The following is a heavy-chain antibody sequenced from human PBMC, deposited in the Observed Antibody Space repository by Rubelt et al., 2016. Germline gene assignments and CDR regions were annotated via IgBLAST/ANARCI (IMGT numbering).Heavy chain of an antibody. V-gene: IGHV4-34*01. D-gene: IGHD3-10*01. CDR3: XVXXLAXDV. J-gene: IGHJ6*01. CDR2: IYHSGTT. Sequence: QVQLQQWGAGLLKPSETLSLTCAVYGGSFSGYYWSWIRQPPGKGLEWIGEIYHSGTTTYNPPLESRVTVSSGSASAPTLFPLVSCEXAXXXXXSXXVXXLAXDV. CDR1: GGSFSGYY.